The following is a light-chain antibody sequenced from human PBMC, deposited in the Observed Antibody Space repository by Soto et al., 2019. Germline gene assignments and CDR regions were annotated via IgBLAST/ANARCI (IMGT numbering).Light chain of an antibody. Sequence: EIVLTQSPGTLSLSPGERATLSCRASQSLGSSYLAWYQQKPGQAPRLLIYGVSSRATGIPDRFSGSGSGTDFPLAISRLEPEDVTMYCCQQYGGSPRAFGQAPEVEIK. CDR3: QQYGGSPRA. V-gene: IGKV3-20*01. J-gene: IGKJ1*01. CDR1: QSLGSSY. CDR2: GVS.